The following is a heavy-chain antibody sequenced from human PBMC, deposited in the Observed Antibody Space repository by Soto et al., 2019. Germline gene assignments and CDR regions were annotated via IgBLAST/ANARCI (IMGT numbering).Heavy chain of an antibody. CDR3: AKDREQLYHYNYAVDV. CDR1: GFTFSTYG. J-gene: IGHJ6*02. CDR2: ISYDGNSK. V-gene: IGHV3-30*18. D-gene: IGHD6-13*01. Sequence: PGGSLRLSCAASGFTFSTYGMHWVRQAPGKGLEWVAVISYDGNSKYYADSVKGRFTISRDNSKNTLYLLMNSLRPEDTAVYYCAKDREQLYHYNYAVDVWGQGTTVTVSS.